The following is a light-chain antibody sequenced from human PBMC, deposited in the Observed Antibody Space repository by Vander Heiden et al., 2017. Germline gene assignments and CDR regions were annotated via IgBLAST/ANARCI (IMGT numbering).Light chain of an antibody. CDR1: QSVSSSY. J-gene: IGKJ1*01. CDR3: QQYGSSRWT. V-gene: IGKV3-20*01. CDR2: GAS. Sequence: EIVLPQSPGTLSSSPGERATLPCRASQSVSSSYLAWYQQKPGQAPRLLNDGASSRATGIPDRFSGSGCGTDFTLTSSRLEPEDFAVYCCQQYGSSRWTFGQGTKVEIK.